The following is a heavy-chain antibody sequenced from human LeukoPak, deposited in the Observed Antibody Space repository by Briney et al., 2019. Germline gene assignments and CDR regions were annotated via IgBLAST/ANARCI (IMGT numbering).Heavy chain of an antibody. D-gene: IGHD3-10*01. CDR1: GDSVSSNSAG. Sequence: SQTLSLTCAISGDSVSSNSAGWSWIRQSPSRGLEWLGRTYYRSKWYNDYAVSVKSRITISPDTSKNQFSLQLNSVTPEDTAVYYCARGGGVMDVWGKGTTVTVSS. V-gene: IGHV6-1*01. CDR2: TYYRSKWYN. CDR3: ARGGGVMDV. J-gene: IGHJ6*04.